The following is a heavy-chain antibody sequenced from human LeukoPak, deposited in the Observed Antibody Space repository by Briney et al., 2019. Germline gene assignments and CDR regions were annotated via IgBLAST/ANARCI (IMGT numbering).Heavy chain of an antibody. CDR2: IYYSGST. D-gene: IGHD4-17*01. J-gene: IGHJ4*02. Sequence: SETLSLTCTVSGGSISSSSYYWGCIRQPPGKGLEWIGSIYYSGSTYYNPSLKSRVTISVDTSKNQFSLKLSSVTAADTAVYYCARHVTTVTTYYFDYWGQGTLVTVSS. CDR3: ARHVTTVTTYYFDY. CDR1: GGSISSSSYY. V-gene: IGHV4-39*01.